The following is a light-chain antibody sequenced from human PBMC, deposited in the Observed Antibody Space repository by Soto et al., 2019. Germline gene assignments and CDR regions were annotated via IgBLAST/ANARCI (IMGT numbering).Light chain of an antibody. V-gene: IGLV2-14*03. CDR1: SSDVGGFNY. CDR3: SSYTTSSTYV. CDR2: DVS. J-gene: IGLJ1*01. Sequence: LTQPACVSGSPGQSIAISCTGTSSDVGGFNYVSWYQQHPGKAPKFMIYDVSSRPSGVSDRFSGSKSGNTASLTISGLQAEDEADYYCSSYTTSSTYVFGTGTKVTVL.